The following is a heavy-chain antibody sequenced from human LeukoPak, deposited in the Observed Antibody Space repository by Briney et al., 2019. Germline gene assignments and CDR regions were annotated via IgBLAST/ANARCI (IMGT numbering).Heavy chain of an antibody. V-gene: IGHV4-59*01. CDR1: GGSISSYY. J-gene: IGHJ4*02. D-gene: IGHD2-15*01. CDR2: IYYSGST. Sequence: SETLSLTCTVSGGSISSYYWSWIRQPPGKGLEWIGYIYYSGSTNYNPSLKSRVTISVDTSKNQFSLKLSSVTAADTAMYYCATSGGPYCSGGSCYAYWGQGTLVTVSS. CDR3: ATSGGPYCSGGSCYAY.